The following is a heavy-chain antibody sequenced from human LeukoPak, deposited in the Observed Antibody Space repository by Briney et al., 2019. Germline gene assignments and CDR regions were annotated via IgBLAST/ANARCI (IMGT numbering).Heavy chain of an antibody. V-gene: IGHV3-11*04. CDR3: ASSGSLDY. Sequence: LSLTCTVSGGSISSSNYYWGWIRQPPGKGLEWVSYISSSSSTIYYADSVKGRFTISRDNAKNPLYLQMNSLRAEDTAVYYCASSGSLDYWGQEPWSPSPQ. CDR1: GGSISSSNYY. CDR2: ISSSSSTI. D-gene: IGHD3-10*01. J-gene: IGHJ4*01.